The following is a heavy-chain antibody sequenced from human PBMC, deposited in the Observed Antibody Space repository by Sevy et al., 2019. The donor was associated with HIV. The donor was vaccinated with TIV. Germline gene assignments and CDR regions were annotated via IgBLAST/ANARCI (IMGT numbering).Heavy chain of an antibody. V-gene: IGHV2-5*02. CDR3: ARFLKGDYTNYFDS. J-gene: IGHJ4*02. Sequence: SGPTLVKPAQTLTLTCSFSAFSLNTSGVGVGWIRLPPGKALEWLALIFWDDEKRYSPPLKNRLTITKDTSKNQVVLTMTNMDPVDTATYYCARFLKGDYTNYFDSWDQGSLVTVSS. CDR2: IFWDDEK. D-gene: IGHD4-4*01. CDR1: AFSLNTSGVG.